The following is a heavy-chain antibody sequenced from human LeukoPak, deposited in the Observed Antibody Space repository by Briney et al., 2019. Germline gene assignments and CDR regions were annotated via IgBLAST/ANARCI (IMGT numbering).Heavy chain of an antibody. CDR2: IYYSGST. V-gene: IGHV4-61*01. CDR1: GGSVSSGSYY. Sequence: SETLSLTCTVSGGSVSSGSYYWSWIRQPPGKGLEWIGYIYYSGSTYYNPSLKSRVTISVDTSKNQFSLKLSSVTAADTAVYYCARERAHCSSTSCPRNYFDYWGQGTLVTVSS. J-gene: IGHJ4*02. D-gene: IGHD2-2*01. CDR3: ARERAHCSSTSCPRNYFDY.